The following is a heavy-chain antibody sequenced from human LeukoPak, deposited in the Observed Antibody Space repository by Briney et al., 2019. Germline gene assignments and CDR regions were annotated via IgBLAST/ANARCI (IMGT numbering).Heavy chain of an antibody. D-gene: IGHD2-15*01. CDR1: GDRVSSNSAA. CDR2: TYYRSKWYS. CDR3: ARGSGGYIDY. V-gene: IGHV6-1*01. J-gene: IGHJ4*02. Sequence: SQTLSLTCAISGDRVSSNSAAWNWIRQSPSRGLEWLGRTYYRSKWYSYYAVSVKSRITISPVSSKNQFSLQLNSVTPEDTAVYYCARGSGGYIDYWDQGTLVTVSS.